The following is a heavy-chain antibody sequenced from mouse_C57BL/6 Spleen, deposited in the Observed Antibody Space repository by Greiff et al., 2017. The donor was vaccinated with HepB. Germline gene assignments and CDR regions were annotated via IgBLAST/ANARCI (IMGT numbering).Heavy chain of an antibody. D-gene: IGHD1-1*01. CDR2: IDPSDSYT. V-gene: IGHV1-69*01. CDR3: ARRGDYEGFDY. J-gene: IGHJ2*01. CDR1: GYTFTSYW. Sequence: VQLQQPGAELVMPGASVKLSCKASGYTFTSYWMHWVKQRPGQGLEWIGEIDPSDSYTNYNQKFKGKSTLTVDKSSSTAYMQLSSLTSEDSAVYYCARRGDYEGFDYWGQGTTLTVSS.